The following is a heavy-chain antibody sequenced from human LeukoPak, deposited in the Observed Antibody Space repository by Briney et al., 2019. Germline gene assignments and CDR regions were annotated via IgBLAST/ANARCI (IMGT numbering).Heavy chain of an antibody. CDR3: TTDYYVWGSSSVTLFDY. V-gene: IGHV3-21*03. CDR2: ISSSSRDI. J-gene: IGHJ4*02. CDR1: GFTFSSYT. Sequence: GGSLRLSCAASGFTFSSYTMNWVRQAPGKGLEWVAAISSSSRDIFYADSVKGRFSISRDNTQNSLSLQMSSLKAEDTAVYYCTTDYYVWGSSSVTLFDYWGQGTLVTVSS. D-gene: IGHD3-16*01.